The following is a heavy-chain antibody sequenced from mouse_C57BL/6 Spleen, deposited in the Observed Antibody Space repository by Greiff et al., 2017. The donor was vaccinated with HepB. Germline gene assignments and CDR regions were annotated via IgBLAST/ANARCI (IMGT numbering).Heavy chain of an antibody. CDR2: ISSGGDYI. V-gene: IGHV5-9-1*02. J-gene: IGHJ4*01. Sequence: EVKVEESGEGLVKPGGSLKLSCAASGFTFSSYAMSWVRQTPEKRLEWVAYISSGGDYIYYADTVKGRFTISRDNARNTLYLQMSSLKSEDTAMYYCTRELDYAMDYWGQGTSVTVSS. CDR3: TRELDYAMDY. D-gene: IGHD4-1*01. CDR1: GFTFSSYA.